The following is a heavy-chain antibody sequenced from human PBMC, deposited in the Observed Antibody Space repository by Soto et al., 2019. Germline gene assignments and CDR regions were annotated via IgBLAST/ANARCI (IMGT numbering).Heavy chain of an antibody. CDR2: ISGSGGST. CDR3: AKITTVTDY. V-gene: IGHV3-23*01. Sequence: SRRLACAASGFTFSRYAMSWVRQAPGPGLEWVSAISGSGGSTYYADSVKGRFTISXXNXXXXXYLQMNSLRAEDTAVYYCAKITTVTDYWGQGTLVTVSS. J-gene: IGHJ4*02. D-gene: IGHD4-4*01. CDR1: GFTFSRYA.